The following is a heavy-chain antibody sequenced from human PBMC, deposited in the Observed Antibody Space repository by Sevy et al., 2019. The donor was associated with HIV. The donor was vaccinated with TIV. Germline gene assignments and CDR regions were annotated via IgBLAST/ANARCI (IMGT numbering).Heavy chain of an antibody. CDR3: ARLYCTGGVCYRGLYYYYYGMDV. V-gene: IGHV1-69*13. CDR1: GGTFSSYA. J-gene: IGHJ6*02. Sequence: ASVKVSCKASGGTFSSYAISWVRQAPGQGLEWMGGLIPILGTANYAQKFQGRVTITADESTSTAYMELSSLRSEDTAVYYCARLYCTGGVCYRGLYYYYYGMDVWGQRTTVTVSS. D-gene: IGHD2-8*02. CDR2: LIPILGTA.